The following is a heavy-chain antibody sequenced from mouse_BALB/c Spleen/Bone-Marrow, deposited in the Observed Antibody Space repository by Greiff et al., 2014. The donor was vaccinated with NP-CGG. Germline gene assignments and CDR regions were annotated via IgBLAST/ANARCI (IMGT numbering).Heavy chain of an antibody. CDR2: INPNNGGS. D-gene: IGHD1-1*01. Sequence: VQLQQSGAELVEPGASVKLSCKASGYTFTSYWMHWVKLRPGQGFEWIGEINPNNGGSNYNEKFKRKATLTVDKSSSTAYMQLNSLTSEDSAVYYCTRLFYGSSDYAMDNWGQGTSVTVSS. J-gene: IGHJ4*01. CDR3: TRLFYGSSDYAMDN. CDR1: GYTFTSYW. V-gene: IGHV1S81*02.